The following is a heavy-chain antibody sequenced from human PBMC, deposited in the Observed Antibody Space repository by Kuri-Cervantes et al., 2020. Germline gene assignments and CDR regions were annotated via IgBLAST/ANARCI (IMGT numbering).Heavy chain of an antibody. CDR1: GGSISSGGYS. CDR2: IYHSGST. Sequence: SETLSLTCAVSGGSISSGGYSWSWIRQPPGKGLEWIGYIYHSGSTYYNPSLKSRVTISVDRSKNQFSLKLSSVTAADTAVYYCAKEGVAGTRRLYGMDVWGQGTTVTVSS. V-gene: IGHV4-30-2*01. D-gene: IGHD6-19*01. J-gene: IGHJ6*02. CDR3: AKEGVAGTRRLYGMDV.